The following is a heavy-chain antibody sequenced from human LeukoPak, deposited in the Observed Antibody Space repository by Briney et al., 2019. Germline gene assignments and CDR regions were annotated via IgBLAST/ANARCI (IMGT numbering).Heavy chain of an antibody. Sequence: GGSLRLSCAVSGFTFSNYGMHWVRQAPGEGLEWMAFMRYDESNEYYADSLKGRFTISRDNSKNTLYLQMNSLRAEDTAVYYCAKESTAYSSGWDPALDYWGQGTLVTVSS. D-gene: IGHD6-19*01. CDR1: GFTFSNYG. V-gene: IGHV3-30*02. CDR2: MRYDESNE. CDR3: AKESTAYSSGWDPALDY. J-gene: IGHJ4*02.